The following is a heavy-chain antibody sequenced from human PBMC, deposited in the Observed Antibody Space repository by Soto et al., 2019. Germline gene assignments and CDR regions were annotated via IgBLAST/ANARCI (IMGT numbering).Heavy chain of an antibody. CDR1: GFTFSSYN. V-gene: IGHV3-48*01. CDR2: ISSSSTTI. J-gene: IGHJ6*03. Sequence: EVQLVESGGGLVQPGGSLRLSCAASGFTFSSYNINWVRQAPGKGLEWVSYISSSSTTIYYTDSVKGRFTISRDNAKNSLYLQMSSLRAEDTAVYYCARDGGGYYDDMDVWGKGTTVTVSS. CDR3: ARDGGGYYDDMDV. D-gene: IGHD3-16*01.